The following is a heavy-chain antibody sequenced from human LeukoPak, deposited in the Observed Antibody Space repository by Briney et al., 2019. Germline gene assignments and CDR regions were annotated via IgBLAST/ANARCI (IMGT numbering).Heavy chain of an antibody. V-gene: IGHV4-31*03. CDR2: IYYSGRT. J-gene: IGHJ3*02. CDR3: ARVLGRIDAFDI. Sequence: KASQTLSLTCTVSSGSISSVGYYWSWIRQHPGKGLEWIGYIYYSGRTYYNPSLKSRVNISVDTSKNQFSLKLSSVTAADTAAYYCARVLGRIDAFDIWGQGTMVTVSS. CDR1: SGSISSVGYY. D-gene: IGHD3-16*01.